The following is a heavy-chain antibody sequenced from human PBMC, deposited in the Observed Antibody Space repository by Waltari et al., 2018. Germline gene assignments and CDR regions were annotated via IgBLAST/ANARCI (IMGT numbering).Heavy chain of an antibody. V-gene: IGHV3-9*01. D-gene: IGHD1-26*01. J-gene: IGHJ4*02. Sequence: EVHLVQSGGGLVQPCQSLSLSCAASGSNYTYYAMHWVRHGPGKGMEGVAGMCASGSGKGYAEPVNGRFSISGETDKNALSLETNRLRPVDPAGYYCVKGGGEKVGGYVDTGGEGSPVNVSA. CDR3: VKGGGEKVGGYVDT. CDR1: GSNYTYYA. CDR2: MCASGSGK.